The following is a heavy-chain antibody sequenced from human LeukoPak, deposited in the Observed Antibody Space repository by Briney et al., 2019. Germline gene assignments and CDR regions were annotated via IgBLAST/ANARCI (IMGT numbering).Heavy chain of an antibody. CDR2: IIPILGIA. CDR1: GGTFSSYA. CDR3: ARTGLYSNYALDP. D-gene: IGHD4-11*01. V-gene: IGHV1-69*04. Sequence: ASVKVSCKASGGTFSSYAISWVRQAPGQGLEWMGRIIPILGIANYAQKFQGRVTITADKSTSTAYMELSSLRAEDTAVYYCARTGLYSNYALDPWGQGTLVTVSS. J-gene: IGHJ5*02.